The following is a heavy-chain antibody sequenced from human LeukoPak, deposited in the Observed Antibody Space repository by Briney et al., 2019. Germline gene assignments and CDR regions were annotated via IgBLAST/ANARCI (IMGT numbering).Heavy chain of an antibody. D-gene: IGHD6-13*01. CDR2: IKQDGSEK. J-gene: IGHJ4*02. V-gene: IGHV3-7*01. CDR1: GLTFSTYW. CDR3: ARDSAGNDY. Sequence: PGGSLRLSCEASGLTFSTYWMSWVRQAPGKGLEWVANIKQDGSEKYYEDSVKGRFTISRDNAKNSLYLQMNSLRAEDTAMYYCARDSAGNDYWGQGTLVTVSS.